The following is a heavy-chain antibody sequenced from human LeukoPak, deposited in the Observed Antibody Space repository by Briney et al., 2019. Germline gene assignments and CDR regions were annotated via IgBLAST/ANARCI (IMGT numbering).Heavy chain of an antibody. J-gene: IGHJ4*02. CDR3: AKDHESDGYPCLDH. Sequence: GGSLRLSRAASGFTFSRLAMTWVRQAPGKGLEWVSTISASGPYYADAVRGRFTISRDNSRNTLSLQMDSLRAGDTAVYYCAKDHESDGYPCLDHWGLGTLVTVSS. CDR2: ISASGP. V-gene: IGHV3-23*01. CDR1: GFTFSRLA. D-gene: IGHD3-22*01.